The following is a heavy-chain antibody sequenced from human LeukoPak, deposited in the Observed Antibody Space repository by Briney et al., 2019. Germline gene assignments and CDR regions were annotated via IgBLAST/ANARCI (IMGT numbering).Heavy chain of an antibody. CDR2: IRNKAYGGTT. D-gene: IGHD3-10*01. J-gene: IGHJ4*02. CDR1: GFTFGDYA. Sequence: PGGSLRLSCSASGFTFGDYAMSWFRQAPGKGLERVGFIRNKAYGGTTEYAASIKGRFTISRDDSKSIAYLQMNSLKTEDTAVYYCTTEEGSGSYYNVGSVWIFDYWGQGTLVTVSS. CDR3: TTEEGSGSYYNVGSVWIFDY. V-gene: IGHV3-49*03.